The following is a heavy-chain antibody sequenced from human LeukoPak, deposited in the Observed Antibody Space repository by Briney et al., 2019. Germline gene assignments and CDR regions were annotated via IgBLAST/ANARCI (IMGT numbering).Heavy chain of an antibody. J-gene: IGHJ5*02. D-gene: IGHD6-19*01. V-gene: IGHV3-48*03. Sequence: GGSLRLSCAASGFTFSSYEMNWVRQAPGKGLEWVSYISSSGSTIYYADSVKGRFTISRDNAKNSLYLQMNSLRAEDTALYYCARDPTLYSSGWYWFDPWGQGTLVTVSS. CDR2: ISSSGSTI. CDR3: ARDPTLYSSGWYWFDP. CDR1: GFTFSSYE.